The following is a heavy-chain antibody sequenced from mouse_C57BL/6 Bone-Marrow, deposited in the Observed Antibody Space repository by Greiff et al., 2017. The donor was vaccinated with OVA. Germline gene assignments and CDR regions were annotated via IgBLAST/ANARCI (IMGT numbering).Heavy chain of an antibody. Sequence: VHVKQSGAELVRPGASVKLSCTASGFNIKDDYMHWVKQRPEQGLEWIGWIDPENGDTEYASKFQGKATITADTSSNTAYLQLSSLTSEDTAVYYCTDYDGYAMDYWGQGTSVTVSS. J-gene: IGHJ4*01. V-gene: IGHV14-4*01. CDR1: GFNIKDDY. D-gene: IGHD2-4*01. CDR3: TDYDGYAMDY. CDR2: IDPENGDT.